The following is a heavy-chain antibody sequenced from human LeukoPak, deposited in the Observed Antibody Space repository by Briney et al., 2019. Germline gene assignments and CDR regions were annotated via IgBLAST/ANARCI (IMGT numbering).Heavy chain of an antibody. Sequence: GGSLRLSWAASGFTFSSYSMNWVRQAPGKVLEWVSSISSSGGYIYYADSGKGRFTIYRDNAKNSMYLQMNRLRAEETDVYYCGRGYRRDDILSGYYGDYFDYWGEGPLVPVSS. D-gene: IGHD3-9*01. CDR3: GRGYRRDDILSGYYGDYFDY. CDR2: ISSSGGYI. J-gene: IGHJ4*02. CDR1: GFTFSSYS. V-gene: IGHV3-21*01.